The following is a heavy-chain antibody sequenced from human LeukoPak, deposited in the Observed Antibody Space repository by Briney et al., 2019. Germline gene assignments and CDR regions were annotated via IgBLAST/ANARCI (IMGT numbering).Heavy chain of an antibody. D-gene: IGHD4-17*01. V-gene: IGHV3-9*01. J-gene: IGHJ4*02. CDR1: GFTFNVYA. CDR2: ISWNSGRI. CDR3: AKGLYGDYVGYFDS. Sequence: GGPLRLSCAASGFTFNVYAMHWVRQAPGKGLGWVSGISWNSGRIDYADSVKGRFTISRDNAKNSLYLQINSLRAEDTALYYCAKGLYGDYVGYFDSWGQGTQVAVSS.